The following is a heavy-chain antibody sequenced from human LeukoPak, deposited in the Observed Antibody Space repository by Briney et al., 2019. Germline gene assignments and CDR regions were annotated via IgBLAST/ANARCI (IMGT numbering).Heavy chain of an antibody. CDR2: IRYDGSNK. CDR3: AKTRYDFWSGYALVY. D-gene: IGHD3-3*01. V-gene: IGHV3-30*02. Sequence: GGSLRLSCAASGFTFSSYGMHWVRQAPGKGLEWVAFIRYDGSNKYYADSVKGRFTISRDNSKNTLYLQMNSLRAEDTAVYYCAKTRYDFWSGYALVYWGQGTLVTVSS. J-gene: IGHJ4*02. CDR1: GFTFSSYG.